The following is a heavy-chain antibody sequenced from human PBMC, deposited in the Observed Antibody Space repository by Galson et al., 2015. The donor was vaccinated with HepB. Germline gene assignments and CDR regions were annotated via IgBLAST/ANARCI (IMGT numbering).Heavy chain of an antibody. D-gene: IGHD4-11*01. CDR2: IYPGDSDT. CDR3: ARRATVTTFTDAFDI. CDR1: GYSFTSYW. J-gene: IGHJ3*02. Sequence: QSGAEVKKPGESLKISCKGSGYSFTSYWIGWVRQMPGKGLEWMGIIYPGDSDTRYSPSFQGQVTISADKSISTAYLQWSSLKASDTAMYYCARRATVTTFTDAFDIWGQGTMVTVSS. V-gene: IGHV5-51*03.